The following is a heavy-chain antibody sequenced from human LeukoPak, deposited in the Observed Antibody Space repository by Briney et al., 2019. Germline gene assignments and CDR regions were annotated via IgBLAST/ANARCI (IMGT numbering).Heavy chain of an antibody. CDR2: IRYDGSNK. Sequence: GGSLRLSCAASGFTFSSYGMHWVRQAPGKGLEWVAFIRYDGSNKYYADSVRGRFTISRDNSKNTLYLQMNSLRAEDTAVYYCAKDRLREQLVLGEFDYWGQGTLVTVSS. CDR1: GFTFSSYG. V-gene: IGHV3-30*02. CDR3: AKDRLREQLVLGEFDY. J-gene: IGHJ4*02. D-gene: IGHD6-6*01.